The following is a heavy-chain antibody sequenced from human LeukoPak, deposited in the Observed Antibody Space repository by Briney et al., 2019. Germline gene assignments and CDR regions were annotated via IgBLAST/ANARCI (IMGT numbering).Heavy chain of an antibody. CDR3: ARGESYDSSGYYRYYYYGMDV. Sequence: PGGSLRLSCAASGFTFSSYAMHWVRQAPGKGLEWVAVISYDGSNKYYADSVKGRFTISRGNSKNTLYLQMNSLRAEDTAVYYCARGESYDSSGYYRYYYYGMDVWGQGTTVTVSS. CDR1: GFTFSSYA. V-gene: IGHV3-30*04. D-gene: IGHD3-22*01. CDR2: ISYDGSNK. J-gene: IGHJ6*02.